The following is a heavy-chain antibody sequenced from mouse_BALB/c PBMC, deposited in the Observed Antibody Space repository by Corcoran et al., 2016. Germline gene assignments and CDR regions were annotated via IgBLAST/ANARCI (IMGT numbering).Heavy chain of an antibody. CDR1: GYTFTSYD. CDR3: ARRYGNQAWFAY. CDR2: IYPGDGST. V-gene: IGHV1S56*01. J-gene: IGHJ3*01. Sequence: QVQLQQSGPELVKHGALVKISCKASGYTFTSYDITWVKQRPGQGLEWIGWIYPGDGSTKYNEKFKGKATLTADKSSSTAYMQLSSLTSENSAVYFCARRYGNQAWFAYWGQGTLVTVSA. D-gene: IGHD2-10*02.